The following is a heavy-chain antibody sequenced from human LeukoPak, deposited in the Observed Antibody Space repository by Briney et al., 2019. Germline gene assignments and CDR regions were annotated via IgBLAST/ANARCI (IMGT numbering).Heavy chain of an antibody. D-gene: IGHD3-16*01. CDR1: GFTFSRYW. J-gene: IGHJ4*02. V-gene: IGHV3-74*01. CDR3: GRGGSYGDY. Sequence: PGGSLRLSCAASGFTFSRYWMHWVRQVPGKGLVWVLRVNPDGSSTTYADSVKGRFTSSRDNAKNTLYLQMSRLRVEDTAVYYCGRGGSYGDYWGQGILVTVSS. CDR2: VNPDGSST.